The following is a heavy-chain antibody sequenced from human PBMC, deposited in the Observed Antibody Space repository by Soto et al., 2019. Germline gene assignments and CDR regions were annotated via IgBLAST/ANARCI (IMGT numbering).Heavy chain of an antibody. J-gene: IGHJ4*02. Sequence: GGPRRSSCLAPGFTSSSNAMSWVRPAPGKGVGWVSASSGSGGSTYYADSVKGRFTISRDNSENALYLQMNSLRAEDTAVYYCAKIIRVILGPLDYWGQGTLVNVSA. V-gene: IGHV3-23*01. D-gene: IGHD3-16*02. CDR3: AKIIRVILGPLDY. CDR2: SSGSGGST. CDR1: GFTSSSNA.